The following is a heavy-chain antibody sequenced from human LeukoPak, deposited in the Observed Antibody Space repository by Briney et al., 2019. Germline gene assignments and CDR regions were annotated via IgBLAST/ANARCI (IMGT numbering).Heavy chain of an antibody. CDR2: MNPNSGNT. CDR1: GYTFTSYD. V-gene: IGHV1-8*01. CDR3: ARAHSCGDYKDDYYMDV. Sequence: ASVKVSCQAPGYTFTSYDINWVRQATGQGLEWMGWMNPNSGNTGYAQKFQGRVTMTRNTSISTAYMELSSLRSEDTAVYYCARAHSCGDYKDDYYMDVWGKGTTVTISS. D-gene: IGHD4-17*01. J-gene: IGHJ6*03.